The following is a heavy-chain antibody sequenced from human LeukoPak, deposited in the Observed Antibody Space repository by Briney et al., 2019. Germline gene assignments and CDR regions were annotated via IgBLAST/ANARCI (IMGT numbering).Heavy chain of an antibody. Sequence: GESLKISCKASAYSFTTDWIGWVRKMPGKGLAWMAVIYPGDSRTRYNPSFEGQISISADQSTSTAYLQWGSLKASDTAMYYCACRKLLYTWSDPWGQGTLVTVSS. J-gene: IGHJ5*02. CDR3: ACRKLLYTWSDP. D-gene: IGHD4-11*01. CDR2: IYPGDSRT. CDR1: AYSFTTDW. V-gene: IGHV5-51*01.